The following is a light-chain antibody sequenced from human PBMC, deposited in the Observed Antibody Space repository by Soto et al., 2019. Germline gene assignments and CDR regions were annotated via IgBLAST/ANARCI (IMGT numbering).Light chain of an antibody. J-gene: IGLJ2*01. V-gene: IGLV1-36*01. Sequence: QSVLTQPPSVSEAPRQRVTISCSGGTSNIGSNAVNWFQQLPGKLPKLVIYFNDLLPSGVSDRFSGSKSGTSASLAISGLQSEDEADYYCSTWDDNLDGVVFGGGTKVTVL. CDR1: TSNIGSNA. CDR3: STWDDNLDGVV. CDR2: FND.